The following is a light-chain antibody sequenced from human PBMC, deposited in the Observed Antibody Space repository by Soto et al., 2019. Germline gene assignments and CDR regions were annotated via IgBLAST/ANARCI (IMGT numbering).Light chain of an antibody. V-gene: IGLV2-14*01. CDR1: SSDVGGYNY. CDR2: EVS. CDR3: SSYTSSSTNV. Sequence: QSALTQPASVSGSPGQLITISCTGTSSDVGGYNYVSWYQQHPGKAPKLMIYEVSNRPSGVSNRFSGSKSGNTASLTISGLQAEDEADYYCSSYTSSSTNVFGTGTKLTVL. J-gene: IGLJ1*01.